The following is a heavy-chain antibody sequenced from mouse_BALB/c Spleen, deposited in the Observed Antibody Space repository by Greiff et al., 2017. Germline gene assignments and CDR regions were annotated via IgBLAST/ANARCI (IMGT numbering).Heavy chain of an antibody. V-gene: IGHV2-9*02. Sequence: VKLQESGPGLVAPSQSLSITCTVSGFSLTSYGVHWVRQPPGKGLEWLGVIWAGGSTNYNSALMSRLSISKDNSKSQVFLKMNSLQTDDTAMYYCARDDDGYYPLAYWGQGTLVTVSA. J-gene: IGHJ3*01. CDR1: GFSLTSYG. CDR3: ARDDDGYYPLAY. CDR2: IWAGGST. D-gene: IGHD2-3*01.